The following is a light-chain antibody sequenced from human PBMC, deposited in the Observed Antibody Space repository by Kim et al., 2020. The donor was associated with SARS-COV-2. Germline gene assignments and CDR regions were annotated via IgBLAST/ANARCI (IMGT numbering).Light chain of an antibody. CDR2: GDR. CDR1: TANIGAVYD. J-gene: IGLJ3*02. CDR3: QSFDSSLSASV. V-gene: IGLV1-40*01. Sequence: QRVTIACTGKTANIGAVYDVHWYQQIPGTAPKLLIYGDRRRPSGVPDRFSGSKSGTSASLAITGLQAEDEADYYCQSFDSSLSASVFGGGTQLTVL.